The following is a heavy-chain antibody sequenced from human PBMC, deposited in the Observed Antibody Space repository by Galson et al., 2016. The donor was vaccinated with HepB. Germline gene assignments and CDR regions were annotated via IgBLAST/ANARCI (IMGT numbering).Heavy chain of an antibody. CDR2: ISGNSGYI. CDR1: GFTFSRYS. V-gene: IGHV3-21*01. D-gene: IGHD5-12*01. J-gene: IGHJ4*02. CDR3: ARDEGYSGWPIDY. Sequence: SLRLSCAASGFTFSRYSLNWVRQAPGKGPEWLASISGNSGYIYYADSLKGRFTISRDNAKNSVYLQMNSLRAEDTAVYYCARDEGYSGWPIDYWGQGTLVTVSS.